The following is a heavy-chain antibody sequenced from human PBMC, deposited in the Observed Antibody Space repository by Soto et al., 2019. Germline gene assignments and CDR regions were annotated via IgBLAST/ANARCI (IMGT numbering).Heavy chain of an antibody. CDR2: ITDSGSGT. D-gene: IGHD2-15*01. V-gene: IGHV3-23*01. J-gene: IGHJ4*02. CDR3: AKDLSVVFDY. Sequence: GGSLRLSCAASGFNFSQYSMSWVSQAPGKGLEWVSAITDSGSGTHYADSVKGRFTISRDNSKNTLYLQLNSLRAEDTAVYYCAKDLSVVFDYWGQGTLVTVSS. CDR1: GFNFSQYS.